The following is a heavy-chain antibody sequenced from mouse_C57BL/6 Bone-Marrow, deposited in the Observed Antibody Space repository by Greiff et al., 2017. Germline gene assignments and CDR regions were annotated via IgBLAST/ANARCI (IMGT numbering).Heavy chain of an antibody. CDR2: IDPSDSYT. Sequence: QVQLQQPGAELVMPGASVKLSCKASGYTFTSYWMHWVKQRPGQGLEWIGEIDPSDSYTNYNQKFKGKSTLTVDKSSSTAYMQLSSLTSEDSAVYYCARAGGYYGRKYAMDYWGQGASVTVSS. V-gene: IGHV1-69*01. CDR1: GYTFTSYW. CDR3: ARAGGYYGRKYAMDY. D-gene: IGHD1-1*01. J-gene: IGHJ4*01.